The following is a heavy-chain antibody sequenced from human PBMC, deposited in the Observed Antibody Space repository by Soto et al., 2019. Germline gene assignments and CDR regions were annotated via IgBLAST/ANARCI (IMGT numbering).Heavy chain of an antibody. CDR1: GYSFTSYW. CDR3: ARPEGYSSRDYYGMDV. CDR2: IYPGDSDT. J-gene: IGHJ6*02. V-gene: IGHV5-51*01. Sequence: SLKISCKGSGYSFTSYWIGWVRQMPGKGLEWMGIIYPGDSDTRYSPSFQGQVTISADKSISTAYLQWSSLKASGTAMYYCARPEGYSSRDYYGMDVWGQGTTVTVYS. D-gene: IGHD6-13*01.